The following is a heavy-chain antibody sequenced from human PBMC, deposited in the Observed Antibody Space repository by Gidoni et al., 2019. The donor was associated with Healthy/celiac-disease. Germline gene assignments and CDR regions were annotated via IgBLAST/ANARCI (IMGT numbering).Heavy chain of an antibody. V-gene: IGHV3-30-3*01. J-gene: IGHJ6*02. CDR3: AGGMDV. CDR2: ISYDGSNK. CDR1: GFTFGCYA. Sequence: VLRVVAGGGLVQPGRSLRLSCATSGFTFGCYAMHWVRQAPGKGLEWVAVISYDGSNKYYADSVKGRFTISRDNSKNTLYLQMNGLRAVDTAVYYCAGGMDVWGQGTTVTVSS.